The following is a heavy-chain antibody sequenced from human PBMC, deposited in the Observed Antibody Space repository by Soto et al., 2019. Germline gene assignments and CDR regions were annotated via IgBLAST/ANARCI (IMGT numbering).Heavy chain of an antibody. CDR3: AKDPAFWLTPSLYYFDY. CDR2: ISGSGGST. Sequence: EVQLLESGGGLVQPGGSLRLSCAASGFTFSSYAMSWVRQAPGKGLEWVSAISGSGGSTYYADSVKGRFTISRDNSKNTLYLQMNSLRAEDTAVYYCAKDPAFWLTPSLYYFDYWGQGTLVTVSS. D-gene: IGHD3-22*01. V-gene: IGHV3-23*01. J-gene: IGHJ4*02. CDR1: GFTFSSYA.